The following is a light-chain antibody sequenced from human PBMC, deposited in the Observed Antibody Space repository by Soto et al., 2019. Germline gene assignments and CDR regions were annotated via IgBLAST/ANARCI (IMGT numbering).Light chain of an antibody. CDR2: DAS. J-gene: IGKJ2*01. Sequence: EIALTQSPATLSLSPGERATLSCRASQSVSSSLAWYQQKPGQAPRLVIYDASNRATGIPARFSGSGSGTDSPLTISSLEPEDFAVYYCQARTNWPPYTFGQGTKLEIK. CDR3: QARTNWPPYT. V-gene: IGKV3-11*01. CDR1: QSVSSS.